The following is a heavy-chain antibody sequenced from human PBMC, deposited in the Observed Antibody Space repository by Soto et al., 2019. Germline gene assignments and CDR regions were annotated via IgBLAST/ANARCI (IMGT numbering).Heavy chain of an antibody. V-gene: IGHV4-59*08. CDR2: IYYTGST. J-gene: IGHJ4*02. CDR3: VRHLRVLAAGVFDY. D-gene: IGHD6-13*01. CDR1: GGSISDQY. Sequence: SETLSLTCTVSGGSISDQYWSWIRQPPGKGLEWIGFIYYTGSTSYNPSHNSRVTISVDTSKNQFSLKLSSVTAADTAVYYCVRHLRVLAAGVFDYWGQGALVTVSS.